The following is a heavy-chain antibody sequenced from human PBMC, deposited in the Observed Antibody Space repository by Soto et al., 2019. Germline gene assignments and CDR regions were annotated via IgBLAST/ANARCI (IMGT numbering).Heavy chain of an antibody. CDR3: ARGPGGPDGPGDY. D-gene: IGHD2-15*01. V-gene: IGHV1-3*01. CDR2: INAGNGNT. CDR1: GYTFTSYA. Sequence: QVQLVQSGAEVKKPGASVKVSCKASGYTFTSYAMHWVRQAPGQRLEGMGWINAGNGNTKYSQKFQGRVTITRDTSASTAYMELSSPRSEDTAVYYCARGPGGPDGPGDYWGQGTLVTVSS. J-gene: IGHJ4*02.